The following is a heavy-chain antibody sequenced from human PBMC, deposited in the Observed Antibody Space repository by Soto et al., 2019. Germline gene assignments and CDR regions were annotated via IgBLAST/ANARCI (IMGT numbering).Heavy chain of an antibody. V-gene: IGHV3-30-3*01. CDR1: GFTFSSYA. CDR3: ARDKSPYSSGWHNRHFDY. J-gene: IGHJ4*02. CDR2: ISYDGSNK. D-gene: IGHD6-19*01. Sequence: QVQLVESGGGVVQPGRSLRLSCAASGFTFSSYAIHWVRQAPGKGLEWVAVISYDGSNKYYADSVKGRFTISRDNFKNTLYLQMNSLRAEDTAVYYCARDKSPYSSGWHNRHFDYWGQGTLVTVSS.